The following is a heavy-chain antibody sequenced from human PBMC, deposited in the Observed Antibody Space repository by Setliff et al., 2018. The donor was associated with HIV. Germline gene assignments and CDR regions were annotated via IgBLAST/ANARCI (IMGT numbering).Heavy chain of an antibody. D-gene: IGHD2-2*01. Sequence: SVKVSCKASGGTFSSYAISWVRQAPGQGLEWMGGITPIFTTANYAQKFRGRVTMTADESTSTAYMELSSLRSEDTAVYYCARGRDYIVVVPAATPIPDYYYGMDVWGQGTTVTVSS. V-gene: IGHV1-69*13. CDR3: ARGRDYIVVVPAATPIPDYYYGMDV. CDR1: GGTFSSYA. J-gene: IGHJ6*02. CDR2: ITPIFTTA.